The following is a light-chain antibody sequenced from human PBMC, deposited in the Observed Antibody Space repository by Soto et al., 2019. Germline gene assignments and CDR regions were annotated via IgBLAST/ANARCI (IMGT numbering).Light chain of an antibody. Sequence: DIQMTQSPSSVSASVGDRVTITCRASQGIHDLLAWYQQKPGTVPRLLIYAASNLQSGVPSRFSGSGAGTEFTLTISSLQPEDFGTYYCQQGDSFPITFGQGTRLEIK. CDR3: QQGDSFPIT. CDR1: QGIHDL. CDR2: AAS. V-gene: IGKV1-12*01. J-gene: IGKJ5*01.